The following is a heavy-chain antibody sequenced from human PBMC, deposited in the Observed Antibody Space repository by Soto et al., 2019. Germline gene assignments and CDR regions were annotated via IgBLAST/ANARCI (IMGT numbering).Heavy chain of an antibody. CDR3: AXGGRLLWFGEFPPY. CDR2: IWYDGSNK. V-gene: IGHV3-30*02. D-gene: IGHD3-10*01. Sequence: PGGSLRLSCAASGFTFSSYGMHWVRQAPGKGLEWVAVIWYDGSNKYYADSVKGRFTISRDNSKNTLYLQMNSLRAEDTAVYYCAXGGRLLWFGEFPPYWGQGTLVTVSS. J-gene: IGHJ4*02. CDR1: GFTFSSYG.